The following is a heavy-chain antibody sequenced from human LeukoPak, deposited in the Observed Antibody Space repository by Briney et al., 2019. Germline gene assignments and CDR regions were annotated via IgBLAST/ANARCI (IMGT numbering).Heavy chain of an antibody. CDR3: ARDLGPYTGSYYSYYHYMDV. CDR2: ISGYNGNT. D-gene: IGHD1-26*01. V-gene: IGHV1-18*01. J-gene: IGHJ6*03. Sequence: GASVKVSCKAYGYSFATSGIGWLRQAPGQGLEWLGWISGYNGNTKSAPKLQGRVTMTTDTSTDTAYLELGSLRVDDTAIYYCARDLGPYTGSYYSYYHYMDVWGEGTSVTVSS. CDR1: GYSFATSG.